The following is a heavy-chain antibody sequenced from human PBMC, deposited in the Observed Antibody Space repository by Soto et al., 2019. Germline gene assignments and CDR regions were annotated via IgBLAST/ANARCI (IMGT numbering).Heavy chain of an antibody. CDR3: ARNVMATWFDP. CDR1: GGSIRSEYYH. J-gene: IGHJ5*02. Sequence: SETLSLTCTVSGGSIRSEYYHWTWIRQAPGKGLEWIGYIHYGGSVHYNPSLKSRVTISVDTSKNLFSLNLSSVTAADTAVYYCARNVMATWFDPWGQGTLVTVSS. D-gene: IGHD5-12*01. V-gene: IGHV4-30-4*02. CDR2: IHYGGSV.